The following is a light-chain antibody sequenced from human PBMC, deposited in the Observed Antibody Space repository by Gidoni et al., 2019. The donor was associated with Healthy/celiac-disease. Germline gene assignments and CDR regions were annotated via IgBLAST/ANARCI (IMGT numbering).Light chain of an antibody. Sequence: DIQMTQSPSTLSASVVDRVTITCRASQSISSGLAWYQQKPGNAPKLLIYDASSLASGVPSRFSGSGSGTEFTLTISSLQPDDLATYYCQQYNSYSRTFGQGTKVEIK. V-gene: IGKV1-5*01. CDR2: DAS. J-gene: IGKJ1*01. CDR3: QQYNSYSRT. CDR1: QSISSG.